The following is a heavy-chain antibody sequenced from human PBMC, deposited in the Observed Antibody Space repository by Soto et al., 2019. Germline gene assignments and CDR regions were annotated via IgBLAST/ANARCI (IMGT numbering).Heavy chain of an antibody. V-gene: IGHV4-34*01. J-gene: IGHJ6*02. D-gene: IGHD2-2*01. Sequence: PSETLSLTCAVYGGSFSGYYWSWIRQPPGKGLEWIGEINHSGSTNYNPSLKSRVTISVDTSKNQFSLKLSSVTAADTAVYYCARIEFRYCSSTSCTSRAGRYYYYYGMDVWGQGTTVTVS. CDR2: INHSGST. CDR1: GGSFSGYY. CDR3: ARIEFRYCSSTSCTSRAGRYYYYYGMDV.